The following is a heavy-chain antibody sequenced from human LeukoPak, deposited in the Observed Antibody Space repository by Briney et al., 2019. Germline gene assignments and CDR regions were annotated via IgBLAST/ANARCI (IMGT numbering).Heavy chain of an antibody. CDR1: GFTVSSNY. J-gene: IGHJ4*02. Sequence: GGSLRLSCAASGFTVSSNYMSWVRQAPGKGLGWVSVIYSGGSTYYADSVKGRFTISRDNSKNTLYLQMNSLRAEDTAVYYCARVGGSYYFDYWGQGTLVTVSS. CDR2: IYSGGST. CDR3: ARVGGSYYFDY. D-gene: IGHD1-26*01. V-gene: IGHV3-66*01.